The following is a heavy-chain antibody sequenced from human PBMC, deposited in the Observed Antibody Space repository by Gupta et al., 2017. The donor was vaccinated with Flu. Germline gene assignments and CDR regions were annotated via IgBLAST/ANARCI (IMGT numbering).Heavy chain of an antibody. V-gene: IGHV3-21*01. D-gene: IGHD6-19*01. Sequence: EVQLVESGGGLVKPGGSLRLACAASGFTFSSYSMNWVRQAPGKGLEWVSYISSSSSYIDDADAVKGRFTIYRDNAKKSLYLKMKRLRAEDTAVYYCARDQEAVDAFDIGGQGTMVTVSS. CDR2: ISSSSSYI. CDR3: ARDQEAVDAFDI. CDR1: GFTFSSYS. J-gene: IGHJ3*02.